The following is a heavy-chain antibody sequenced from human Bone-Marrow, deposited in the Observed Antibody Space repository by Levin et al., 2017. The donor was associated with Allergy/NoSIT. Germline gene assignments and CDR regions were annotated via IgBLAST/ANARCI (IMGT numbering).Heavy chain of an antibody. V-gene: IGHV1-2*02. Sequence: EASVKVSCKASGYTFTDYFIHWVRQAPGQGLEWMAWINPNSGSTTYAQKFQGRVTLTRDTSISAAYMELSSLRFDDTAVYYCARGGPGHTGSWHSLDYWGQGTLLTVSS. CDR3: ARGGPGHTGSWHSLDY. D-gene: IGHD1-14*01. J-gene: IGHJ4*02. CDR1: GYTFTDYF. CDR2: INPNSGST.